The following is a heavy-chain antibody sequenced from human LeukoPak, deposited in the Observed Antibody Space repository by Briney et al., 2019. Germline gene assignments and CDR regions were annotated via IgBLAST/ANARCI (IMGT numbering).Heavy chain of an antibody. Sequence: PSETLSLTCTVSGGSISSSSYYWGWIRQPPGKGLEWIGSIYYSGSTYYNPSLKSRVTISVDTSKNQFSLRLSSVTAADTAVYYCARTWVVRGVIQYFDYWGQGTLVTVSS. D-gene: IGHD3-10*01. CDR3: ARTWVVRGVIQYFDY. V-gene: IGHV4-39*07. J-gene: IGHJ4*02. CDR2: IYYSGST. CDR1: GGSISSSSYY.